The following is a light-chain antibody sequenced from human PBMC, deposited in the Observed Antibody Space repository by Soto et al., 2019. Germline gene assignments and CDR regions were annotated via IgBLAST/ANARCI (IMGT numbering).Light chain of an antibody. V-gene: IGKV3-15*01. CDR2: DAS. CDR1: LSVSRN. CDR3: QQYNAWPRT. J-gene: IGKJ1*01. Sequence: EMVMTQPPATLSVSPGERATLSCRASLSVSRNLAWYQQKPGQAPRLLIFDASTRATGIPARFSGSGSGTEFTLTITSLQSEDFAVYYCQQYNAWPRTFGQGTKVDIK.